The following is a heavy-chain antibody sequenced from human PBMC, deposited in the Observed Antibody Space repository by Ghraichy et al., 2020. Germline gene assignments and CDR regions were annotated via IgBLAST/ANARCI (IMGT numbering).Heavy chain of an antibody. D-gene: IGHD2-8*01. CDR1: GGSFSGYY. J-gene: IGHJ5*02. Sequence: ESLNISCAVYGGSFSGYYWSWIRQPPGKGLEWIGEINHSGSTNYNPSLKSRVTISVDTSKNQFSLKLSSVTAADTAVYYCARGGRGVLMVYAPRRFDPWGQGTLVTVSS. CDR3: ARGGRGVLMVYAPRRFDP. V-gene: IGHV4-34*01. CDR2: INHSGST.